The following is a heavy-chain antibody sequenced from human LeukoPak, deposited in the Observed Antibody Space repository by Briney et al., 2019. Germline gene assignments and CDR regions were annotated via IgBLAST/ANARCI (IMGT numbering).Heavy chain of an antibody. V-gene: IGHV4-38-2*02. D-gene: IGHD3-3*01. Sequence: WETLSLTCTVSGFFISSGYYWGWIRQPPGKGLEWIGIIYHSGSTYYNTSLKSRVTISVDTSKNQFSLKLNSVTAADTAVYYCATGWSGYYWTTWGQGTLVAVSS. CDR2: IYHSGST. CDR3: ATGWSGYYWTT. J-gene: IGHJ5*02. CDR1: GFFISSGYY.